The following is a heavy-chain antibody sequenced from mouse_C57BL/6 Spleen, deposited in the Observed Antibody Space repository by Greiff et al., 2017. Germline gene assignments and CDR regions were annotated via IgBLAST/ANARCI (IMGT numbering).Heavy chain of an antibody. CDR1: GYTFTSYW. CDR2: INPSSGYT. CDR3: ARLGFDYDDYLDY. D-gene: IGHD2-4*01. V-gene: IGHV1-7*01. Sequence: VQLQQSGAELAKPGASVKLSCKASGYTFTSYWMHWVKQRPGQGLEWIGYINPSSGYTKYNQKFKDKATLTADKSTNTAYMQLSGLTYEDTSIYYCARLGFDYDDYLDYWGQGTTLTVSS. J-gene: IGHJ2*01.